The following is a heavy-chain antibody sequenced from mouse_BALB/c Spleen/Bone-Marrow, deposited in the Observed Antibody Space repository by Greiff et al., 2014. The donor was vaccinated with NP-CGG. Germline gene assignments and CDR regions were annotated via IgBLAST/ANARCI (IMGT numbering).Heavy chain of an antibody. V-gene: IGHV5-12*02. CDR2: ISNGGGST. CDR1: GFSFSDYY. CDR3: ARLGDYSYFDY. Sequence: VQLKESGGGLVQPGGSLKLSCATSGFSFSDYYMYWIRQTPEKRLEWVAYISNGGGSTYYPDTVKGRFTISRDNAKNTLYLQMSRLKSKDTAMYYCARLGDYSYFDYWGQGTTLTVSS. D-gene: IGHD1-1*01. J-gene: IGHJ2*01.